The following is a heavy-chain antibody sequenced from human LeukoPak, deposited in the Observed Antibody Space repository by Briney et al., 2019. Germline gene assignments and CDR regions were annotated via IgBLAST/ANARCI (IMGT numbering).Heavy chain of an antibody. J-gene: IGHJ5*02. CDR2: IYYSGST. CDR1: GGSISSYY. V-gene: IGHV4-59*08. Sequence: SETLSLTCTVSGGSISSYYWSWIRQPPGKGLEWIGYIYYSGSTKHNPSLKSRVTISVDTSKNQFSLNLSSVTAADTAVYYCARYSYGHRWFDPWGQGTLVTVSS. CDR3: ARYSYGHRWFDP. D-gene: IGHD5-18*01.